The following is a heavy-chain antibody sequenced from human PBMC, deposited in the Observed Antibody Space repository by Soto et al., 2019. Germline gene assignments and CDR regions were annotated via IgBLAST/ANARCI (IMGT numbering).Heavy chain of an antibody. Sequence: QVQLQESGPGLVKPSETLSLTCTVSGGSVSSGSYYWSWIRQPPGKGLEWIGYIYYSGSTNYNPSLKSRVTISVDTSKNQFSLKLSSVTAADTAVYYCAREKAGGELGWGQGTLVTVSS. CDR2: IYYSGST. CDR3: AREKAGGELG. CDR1: GGSVSSGSYY. V-gene: IGHV4-61*01. D-gene: IGHD3-10*01. J-gene: IGHJ4*02.